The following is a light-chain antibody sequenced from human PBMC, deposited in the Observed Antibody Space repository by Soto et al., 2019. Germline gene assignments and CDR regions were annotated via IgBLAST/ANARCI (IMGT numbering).Light chain of an antibody. V-gene: IGKV3-20*01. CDR3: QQYGSSRWT. J-gene: IGKJ1*01. CDR1: QSVSSSY. CDR2: AAS. Sequence: VLTQSPGTLSLSPGERTTLSCRASQSVSSSYLAWYQQKPGQAPRLLIYAASSRATGIPDRFSGSGSGTDFTLTISRLEHDDFAVYYCQQYGSSRWTFGQGTKVDIK.